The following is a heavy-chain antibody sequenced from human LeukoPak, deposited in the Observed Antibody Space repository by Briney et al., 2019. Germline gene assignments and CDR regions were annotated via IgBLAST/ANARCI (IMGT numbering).Heavy chain of an antibody. CDR3: ARDPRYGSGANDY. D-gene: IGHD3-10*01. J-gene: IGHJ4*02. V-gene: IGHV3-11*06. CDR1: GFTFSDYY. Sequence: GGSLRLSCAASGFTFSDYYMSWIREAPGKGLEWVSYISSSSSYTNYADSVKGRFTISRDNAKNSLYLQMNSLRAEDTAVYYCARDPRYGSGANDYWGQGTLVTGSS. CDR2: ISSSSSYT.